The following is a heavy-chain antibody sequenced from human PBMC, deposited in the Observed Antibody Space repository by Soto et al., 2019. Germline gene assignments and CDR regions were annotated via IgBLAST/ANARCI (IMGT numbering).Heavy chain of an antibody. CDR2: INPNSGGT. CDR3: AREGPWRSGSAFDY. CDR1: GYTFTGYY. V-gene: IGHV1-2*02. Sequence: ASVKVSCKASGYTFTGYYMHCVGQAPGEGLEWVVWINPNSGGTNYAQKFQGRVTMTRDTSISTAYMELSRLRSDATAVYYCAREGPWRSGSAFDYWGKGTLVTVSS. D-gene: IGHD1-26*01. J-gene: IGHJ4*02.